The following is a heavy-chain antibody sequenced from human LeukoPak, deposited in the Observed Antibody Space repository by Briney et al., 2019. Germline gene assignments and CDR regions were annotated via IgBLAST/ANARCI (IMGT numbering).Heavy chain of an antibody. J-gene: IGHJ6*02. V-gene: IGHV4-59*08. Sequence: SETLSLTCTVSGGSISGHYWSWVRLPPGKGLEWIGYIHHSGSTNYNPSLKSRVTISVDTSNTQLSLKLTAVTAADTAVYYCARLRTGSGRFYEFYYYGMDVWGQGTTVTVSS. CDR2: IHHSGST. CDR3: ARLRTGSGRFYEFYYYGMDV. D-gene: IGHD3-10*01. CDR1: GGSISGHY.